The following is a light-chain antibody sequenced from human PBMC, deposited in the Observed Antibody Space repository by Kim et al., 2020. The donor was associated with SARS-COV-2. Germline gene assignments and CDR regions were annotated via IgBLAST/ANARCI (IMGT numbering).Light chain of an antibody. J-gene: IGKJ4*01. V-gene: IGKV1-5*03. CDR2: AAS. CDR1: QGISNW. Sequence: ASVGDRVTITCRASQGISNWLAWYQQKPGEAPKLLIYAASSLESGVPSRFSGSGSGTEFTLTINNLQPDDFATYFCQQYSGSSPPFGGGTKVDIK. CDR3: QQYSGSSPP.